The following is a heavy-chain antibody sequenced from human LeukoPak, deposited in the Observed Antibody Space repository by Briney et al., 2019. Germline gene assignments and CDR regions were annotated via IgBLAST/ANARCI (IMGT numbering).Heavy chain of an antibody. V-gene: IGHV5-51*07. CDR3: ARRGYSYGHNWFDP. CDR1: GYSFTSYW. D-gene: IGHD5-18*01. J-gene: IGHJ5*02. Sequence: GESLKISCKGSGYSFTSYWIGWVHQMPGKGLEWMGIIYPGDSDTRYSPSFQGQVTISADKSISTAYLQWSSLKASDTAMYYCARRGYSYGHNWFDPWAREPWSPSPQ. CDR2: IYPGDSDT.